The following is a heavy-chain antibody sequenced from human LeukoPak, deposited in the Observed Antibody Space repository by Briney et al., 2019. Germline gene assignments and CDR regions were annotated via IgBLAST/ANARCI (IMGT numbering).Heavy chain of an antibody. V-gene: IGHV1-18*01. CDR3: ARDAAYDSSGYYLN. J-gene: IGHJ4*02. Sequence: GASVKVSCKASGYTFTSYGISWVRQAPGQGLEWTGWISAYNGNTNYAQKLQGRVTMTTDTSTSTAYMELRSLRSDDTAVYYCARDAAYDSSGYYLNWGQGTLVTVSS. CDR2: ISAYNGNT. D-gene: IGHD3-22*01. CDR1: GYTFTSYG.